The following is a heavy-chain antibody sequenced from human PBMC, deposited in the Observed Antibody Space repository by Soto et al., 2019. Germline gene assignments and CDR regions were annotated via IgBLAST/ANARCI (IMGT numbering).Heavy chain of an antibody. Sequence: EVQLVESGGGLVQPGGSLRLSCAASGFTFSSYSMNWVRQAPGKGLEWVSYISSSSSTIYYADSVKGRFTISRDNAKNSLYLQMNSLRAEDTAVSYCARRAVIAAAGTNYYYGMDVWGQGTTVTVSS. J-gene: IGHJ6*02. CDR2: ISSSSSTI. CDR1: GFTFSSYS. CDR3: ARRAVIAAAGTNYYYGMDV. D-gene: IGHD6-13*01. V-gene: IGHV3-48*01.